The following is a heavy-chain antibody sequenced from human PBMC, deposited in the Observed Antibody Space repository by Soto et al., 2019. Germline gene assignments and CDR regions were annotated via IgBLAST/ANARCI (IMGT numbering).Heavy chain of an antibody. D-gene: IGHD4-17*01. CDR2: IRHSGTT. V-gene: IGHV4-34*01. Sequence: LSLTCAVYGGSFSDYYWTWIRQPPGKGLEWIGEIRHSGTTTHNPSLKSRVTMSVDTSKNQFSLNLTSVTAADTAIYYCARGGRLRSPFGYWGQGILGTVSS. CDR3: ARGGRLRSPFGY. J-gene: IGHJ4*02. CDR1: GGSFSDYY.